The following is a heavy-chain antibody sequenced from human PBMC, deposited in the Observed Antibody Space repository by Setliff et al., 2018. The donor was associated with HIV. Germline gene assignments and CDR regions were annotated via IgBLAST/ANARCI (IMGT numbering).Heavy chain of an antibody. CDR2: LSYDGRSK. CDR3: ARDRVRGVADY. Sequence: PGGTLRLSCVGSGFPFSKYSLHWVRQAPDKGPQWVAVLSYDGRSKYYAESVKGRFTIARDNWKNSLYLQMNSLRAEDTAVYYCARDRVRGVADYWGQGTLVTVSS. CDR1: GFPFSKYS. J-gene: IGHJ4*02. D-gene: IGHD3-10*01. V-gene: IGHV3-30*04.